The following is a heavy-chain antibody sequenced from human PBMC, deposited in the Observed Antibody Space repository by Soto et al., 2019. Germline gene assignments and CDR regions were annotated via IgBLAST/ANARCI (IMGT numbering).Heavy chain of an antibody. J-gene: IGHJ5*02. V-gene: IGHV4-31*03. CDR2: IYNSGTT. Sequence: QVQLQESGPGLVKPSETLSLTCTVSGGSITRGGYYWSWIRHHPGKGLEWIGYIYNSGTTYYNPSLKSRVTISVETSKNQFSLKLTSVTAADTAVYYCARDPAPWGQGTLVTVSS. CDR1: GGSITRGGYY. CDR3: ARDPAP.